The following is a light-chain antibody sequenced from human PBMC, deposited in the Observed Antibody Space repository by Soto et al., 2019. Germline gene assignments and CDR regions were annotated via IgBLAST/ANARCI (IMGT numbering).Light chain of an antibody. CDR3: QKYNNWPPGT. CDR1: QSVSNN. CDR2: GAS. J-gene: IGKJ1*01. V-gene: IGKV3D-15*01. Sequence: EIVLPQSPATLSLSPGARATLSCRASQSVSNNYLAWYQQKPGQAPRLLIYGASNRATGIPDRFSGSGSGTDFTLTIRSLQSEDLAVYYCQKYNNWPPGTVGQGTKVDIK.